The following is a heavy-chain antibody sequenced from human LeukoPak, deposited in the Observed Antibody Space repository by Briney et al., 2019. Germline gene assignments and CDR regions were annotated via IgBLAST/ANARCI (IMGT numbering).Heavy chain of an antibody. V-gene: IGHV3-33*08. J-gene: IGHJ6*02. CDR2: IWYDGSNK. CDR3: ARDQVPAAMWDYYYYGMDV. D-gene: IGHD2-2*01. Sequence: PGGSLRLSCAASGFTFSSYAMHWVRQAPGKGLEWVAVIWYDGSNKYYADSVKGRFTISRDNSKNTLYLQMNSLRAEDTAVYYCARDQVPAAMWDYYYYGMDVWGQGTTVTVSS. CDR1: GFTFSSYA.